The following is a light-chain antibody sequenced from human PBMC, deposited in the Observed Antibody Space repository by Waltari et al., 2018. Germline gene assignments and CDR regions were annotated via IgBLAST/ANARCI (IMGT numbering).Light chain of an antibody. Sequence: ELVLTQSPGTLSLSLGESATLPCRASQSVSSSYLAWYQQKPGQAPRLLIYGASNRATGIPDRFSGSGSGTDFTLTISRLEPEDFAVYYCQQYGSSPRTFGQGTKVEIK. J-gene: IGKJ1*01. CDR3: QQYGSSPRT. V-gene: IGKV3-20*01. CDR1: QSVSSSY. CDR2: GAS.